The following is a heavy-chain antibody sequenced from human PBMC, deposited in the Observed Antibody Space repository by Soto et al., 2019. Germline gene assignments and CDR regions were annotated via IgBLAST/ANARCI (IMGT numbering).Heavy chain of an antibody. CDR3: AKGGSGWYPFDY. CDR2: ISGGGLNT. V-gene: IGHV3-23*01. CDR1: AFTFRNYA. J-gene: IGHJ4*02. Sequence: EVQLLESGGDLVQPGGSLRLSCTASAFTFRNYAMTWVRQAPVKSLEWISSISGGGLNTHYADSVKGRFTVSRDDSKSTLYLQMANLTAGDTAVYYCAKGGSGWYPFDYWGQGTLVTVSS. D-gene: IGHD6-19*01.